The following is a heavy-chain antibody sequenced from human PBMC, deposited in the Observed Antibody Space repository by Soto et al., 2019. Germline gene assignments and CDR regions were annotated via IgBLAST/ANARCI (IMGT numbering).Heavy chain of an antibody. CDR3: AHAMLYCTGGSCSTWFDS. CDR2: IYWDDDK. V-gene: IGHV2-5*02. J-gene: IGHJ5*01. CDR1: GFSLSTHGVG. D-gene: IGHD2-15*01. Sequence: IFSKESGPTLVTPTQTLTLTCTFSGFSLSTHGVGVGWVRQPAGKALEWLALIYWDDDKRYSASLNSRLTITKDTSKNQVVLTMTNMDPVDTATYYCAHAMLYCTGGSCSTWFDSWGQGTLVTVSS.